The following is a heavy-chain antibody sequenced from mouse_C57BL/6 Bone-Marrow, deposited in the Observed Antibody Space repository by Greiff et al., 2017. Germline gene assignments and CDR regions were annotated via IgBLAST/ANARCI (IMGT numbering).Heavy chain of an antibody. J-gene: IGHJ3*01. D-gene: IGHD2-4*01. CDR1: GFTFSSYA. CDR3: ARGRDYDYEAWFAY. Sequence: EVKLMESGGGLVKPGGSLKLSCAASGFTFSSYAMSWVRQTPEKRLEWVATISDGGSYTYYPDNVKGRFTISRDNAKNNLYLQISHLKSEDTAMYYCARGRDYDYEAWFAYWGQGTLVTVSA. CDR2: ISDGGSYT. V-gene: IGHV5-4*03.